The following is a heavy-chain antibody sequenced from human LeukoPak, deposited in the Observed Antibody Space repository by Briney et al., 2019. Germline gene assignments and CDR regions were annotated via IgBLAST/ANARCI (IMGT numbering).Heavy chain of an antibody. CDR2: ITSGSTYI. Sequence: PGGSLRLSCAASGFTFSSYSMNWVRQVPGKGLEWVSSITSGSTYIYYADSVKGRFTISRDNSKNTLYLQMNSLRAEDTAVYYCAYHGLNDAFDIWGQGTMVTVSS. V-gene: IGHV3-21*01. D-gene: IGHD6-19*01. CDR1: GFTFSSYS. CDR3: AYHGLNDAFDI. J-gene: IGHJ3*02.